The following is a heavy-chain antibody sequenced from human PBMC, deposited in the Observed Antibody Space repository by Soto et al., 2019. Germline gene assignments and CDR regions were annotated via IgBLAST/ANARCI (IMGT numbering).Heavy chain of an antibody. J-gene: IGHJ6*02. CDR1: GGSISSNSYY. CDR3: ARTAAAGKYYYGVDV. D-gene: IGHD6-13*01. V-gene: IGHV4-39*07. Sequence: SETLSLTCTVSGGSISSNSYYWAWIRQPPGKGLEWIGNIYYSGTTYYNPSLKSRVTISVDTSKNQFSLQWSSLKASDTAIYYCARTAAAGKYYYGVDVWGQGTTVTVSS. CDR2: IYYSGTT.